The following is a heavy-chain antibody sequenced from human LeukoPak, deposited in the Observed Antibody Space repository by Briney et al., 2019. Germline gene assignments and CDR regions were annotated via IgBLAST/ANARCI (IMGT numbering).Heavy chain of an antibody. CDR2: ISYDGSNK. D-gene: IGHD1-26*01. CDR3: ARGRDLLPTPDFDY. Sequence: PGRSLRLSCAASGFTFSSYGMHWVRQAPGKGLEWVAVISYDGSNKYYADSVKGRFTISRDNSKNTLYLQMNSLRAEDTAVYYCARGRDLLPTPDFDYWGQGTLVTASS. J-gene: IGHJ4*02. V-gene: IGHV3-30*03. CDR1: GFTFSSYG.